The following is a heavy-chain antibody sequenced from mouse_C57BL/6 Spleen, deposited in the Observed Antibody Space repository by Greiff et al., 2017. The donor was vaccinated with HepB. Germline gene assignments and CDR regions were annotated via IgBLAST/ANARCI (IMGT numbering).Heavy chain of an antibody. CDR1: GYSITSGYD. CDR2: ISYSGST. J-gene: IGHJ4*01. Sequence: EVQLQESGPGMVKPSQSLSLTCTVTGYSITSGYDWHWIRHFPGNKLEWMGYISYSGSTNYNPSLKSRISITHDTSKNHFFLKLNSVTTEDTATYYCARGGLLHAMDYWGQGTSVTVSS. CDR3: ARGGLLHAMDY. D-gene: IGHD2-3*01. V-gene: IGHV3-1*01.